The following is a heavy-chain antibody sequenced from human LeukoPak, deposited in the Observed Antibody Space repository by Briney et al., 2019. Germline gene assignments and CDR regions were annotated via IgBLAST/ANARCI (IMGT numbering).Heavy chain of an antibody. D-gene: IGHD6-13*01. CDR1: GFTFSRYW. Sequence: GGSLRLSCAASGFTFSRYWMQGVRHAPGKGVVWVSRISSDGSDTSYADSVKGRFTTSRDNAKNTLYLQMNSLRDDDTAVYYCARDWAAAGSEWGQGTLVSVSS. CDR2: ISSDGSDT. V-gene: IGHV3-74*01. J-gene: IGHJ4*02. CDR3: ARDWAAAGSE.